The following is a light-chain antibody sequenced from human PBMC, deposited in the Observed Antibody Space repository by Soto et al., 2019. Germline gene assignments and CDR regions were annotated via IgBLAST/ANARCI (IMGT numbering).Light chain of an antibody. CDR2: GAF. CDR3: QQYDYWLSLT. CDR1: QNINTN. J-gene: IGKJ4*01. Sequence: DIVMTQSPATLSVSPGERATLSCRASQNINTNLAWYQQKPGQAPRLLVYGAFTRAPGIPARFSGSGSGTEFTLTITSLQSEDFGFYFCQQYDYWLSLTFGGGTKVDIK. V-gene: IGKV3-15*01.